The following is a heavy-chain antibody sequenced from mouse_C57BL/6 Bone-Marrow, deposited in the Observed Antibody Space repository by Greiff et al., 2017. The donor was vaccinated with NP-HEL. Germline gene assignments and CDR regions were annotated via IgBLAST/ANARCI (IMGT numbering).Heavy chain of an antibody. CDR3: ARGGGLTGSFDY. D-gene: IGHD4-1*01. V-gene: IGHV1-64*01. J-gene: IGHJ2*01. Sequence: VQLQQPGAELVKPGASVKLSCKASGYTFTSYWMHWVKQRPGQGLEWIGMIHPNSGSTNYNEKFKSKATLTVDKSSSTAYMQLSSLTSEDSAVYYCARGGGLTGSFDYWGQGTTLTVSS. CDR1: GYTFTSYW. CDR2: IHPNSGST.